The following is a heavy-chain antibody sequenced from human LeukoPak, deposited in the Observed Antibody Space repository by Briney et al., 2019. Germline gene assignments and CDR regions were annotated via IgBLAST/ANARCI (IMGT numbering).Heavy chain of an antibody. CDR2: IRSKANGGTT. J-gene: IGHJ4*02. Sequence: GGSLRLSCTGSGFTFGDHAMSWVRQAPGEGLEWVGFIRSKANGGTTEYAASVKGRFTISRDDSKSIAYLQMNSLTTADTAVYYCAKEFCTGGDCYFVFDHWGQGTLVTVSS. D-gene: IGHD2-8*02. CDR1: GFTFGDHA. CDR3: AKEFCTGGDCYFVFDH. V-gene: IGHV3-49*04.